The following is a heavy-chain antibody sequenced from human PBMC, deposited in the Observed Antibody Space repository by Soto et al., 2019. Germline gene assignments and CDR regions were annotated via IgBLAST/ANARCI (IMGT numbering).Heavy chain of an antibody. D-gene: IGHD3-3*01. CDR2: IYYSGST. CDR1: GGSISGYY. V-gene: IGHV4-59*01. Sequence: SETLSLTCTVSGGSISGYYWSWIRQPPGKGLEWIGYIYYSGSTKYNPSLKSRLTIAIDTSKKQFSLKLSSVTAADTAVYYCAALWTGFYGMDVWGQGTTVTVSS. J-gene: IGHJ6*02. CDR3: AALWTGFYGMDV.